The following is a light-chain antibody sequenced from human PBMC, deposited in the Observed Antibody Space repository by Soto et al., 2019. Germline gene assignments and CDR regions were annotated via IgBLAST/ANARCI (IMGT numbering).Light chain of an antibody. J-gene: IGKJ5*01. CDR1: QSVTSN. Sequence: ETVLTQSPGTLSLSPGERATLSCRASQSVTSNYFAWYQQKPGQGPRLLVYRASTRTLGIPARFSGSESGTEFTLTISSLQSEDFAVYYCQQYNSWPITFGQGTRLEIK. V-gene: IGKV3-15*01. CDR2: RAS. CDR3: QQYNSWPIT.